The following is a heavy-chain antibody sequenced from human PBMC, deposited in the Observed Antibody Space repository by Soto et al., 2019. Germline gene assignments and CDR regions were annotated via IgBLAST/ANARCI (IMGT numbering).Heavy chain of an antibody. CDR3: AKDGRGSGSHYNSFGY. Sequence: ESGGGLIQPGGSLKLSCAASGFTVGNNYMSWVRQAPGKGLEWVSLIYSTGTTKYADSVKGRFTVFRDNAKNTLYLQMNSLRAEDTAVYYCAKDGRGSGSHYNSFGYWGQGTLVTVSS. V-gene: IGHV3-53*01. CDR2: IYSTGTT. CDR1: GFTVGNNY. J-gene: IGHJ4*02. D-gene: IGHD3-10*01.